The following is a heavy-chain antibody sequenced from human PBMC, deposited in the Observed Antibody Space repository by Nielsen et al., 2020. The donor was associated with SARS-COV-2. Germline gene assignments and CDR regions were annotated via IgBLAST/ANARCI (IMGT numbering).Heavy chain of an antibody. J-gene: IGHJ6*02. CDR2: IYHSGST. V-gene: IGHV4-38-2*02. CDR3: ARVRTLWFGYYYGMDV. Sequence: PETLSLTCTVSGYSISSGYYWGWIRQPPGKGLEWIGSIYHSGSTNYNPSLKSRVTKSVDTSKNQFSLKLSSVTAADTAVYYCARVRTLWFGYYYGMDVWGQGTTVTVSS. D-gene: IGHD3-10*01. CDR1: GYSISSGYY.